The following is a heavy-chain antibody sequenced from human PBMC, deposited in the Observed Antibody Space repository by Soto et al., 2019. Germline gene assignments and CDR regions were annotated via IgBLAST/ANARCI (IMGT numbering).Heavy chain of an antibody. Sequence: QVQLVESGGGVVQPGRSLRLSCAASGFTFSSYAMHWVRQAPGKGLEWVAVISYDGSNKYYADSVKGRFTISRDNSKNTLYLQMNSLRAEDTAVYYCSREDYGGNPMVYCGQGTLVTVSS. CDR2: ISYDGSNK. D-gene: IGHD4-17*01. CDR1: GFTFSSYA. V-gene: IGHV3-30-3*01. J-gene: IGHJ4*02. CDR3: SREDYGGNPMVY.